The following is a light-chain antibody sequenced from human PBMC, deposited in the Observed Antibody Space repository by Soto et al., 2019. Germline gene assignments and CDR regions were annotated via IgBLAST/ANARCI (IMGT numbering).Light chain of an antibody. CDR3: QQYNSYSPET. J-gene: IGKJ1*01. Sequence: DIQLTQSPSTLSASVGDRVTITCRASQSISSWLAWYQQKPGKAPKLLIYKASSLESGVPSRFSGSGSGTEFTLTISSLQPDDFATYYCQQYNSYSPETFGQGTRWIS. V-gene: IGKV1-5*03. CDR1: QSISSW. CDR2: KAS.